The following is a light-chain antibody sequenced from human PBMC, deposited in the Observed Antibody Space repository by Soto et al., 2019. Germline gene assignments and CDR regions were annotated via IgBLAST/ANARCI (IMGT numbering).Light chain of an antibody. CDR2: GTS. CDR1: QSFSSNS. J-gene: IGKJ1*01. Sequence: DIVLTXSPGTLSVSPXXRATLSCRASQSFSSNSLAWYQQKPGQAPRLLIYGTSSRATGVPDRFSGSGSGTDFTLTINRLEPEDFAVYYCQHFGTTPWTFGQGTKVEIK. V-gene: IGKV3-20*01. CDR3: QHFGTTPWT.